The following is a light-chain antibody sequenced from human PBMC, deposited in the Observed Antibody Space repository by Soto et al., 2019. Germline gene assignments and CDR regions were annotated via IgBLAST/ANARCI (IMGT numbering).Light chain of an antibody. CDR1: SGHSNYA. CDR2: LNNDGSH. Sequence: QLVMTQSPSASASLGASVKLTCTLSSGHSNYAIAWHQQQPEKGPRYLMKLNNDGSHSKGDGIPDRFSGSSSGAERYLTISSLQSEDEADYYCQTWGTGTHVVCGVGTKLTVL. J-gene: IGLJ2*01. CDR3: QTWGTGTHVV. V-gene: IGLV4-69*01.